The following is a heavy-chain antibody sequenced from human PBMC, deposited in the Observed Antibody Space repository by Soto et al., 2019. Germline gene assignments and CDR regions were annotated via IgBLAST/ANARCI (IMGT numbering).Heavy chain of an antibody. V-gene: IGHV1-46*01. D-gene: IGHD3-16*01. CDR2: IHYSGATP. Sequence: QVQLVQSGAEVKRPGASVKVSCKASGYTFTNYYMHWVRQAPGQGLEWMGVIHYSGATPTYAQKFQGRVPMAGEPSTSTACGEVSSLTSGDTPVFYGARGGPHLPTIEGFAYGAQETRVTVPS. J-gene: IGHJ4*02. CDR1: GYTFTNYY. CDR3: ARGGPHLPTIEGFAY.